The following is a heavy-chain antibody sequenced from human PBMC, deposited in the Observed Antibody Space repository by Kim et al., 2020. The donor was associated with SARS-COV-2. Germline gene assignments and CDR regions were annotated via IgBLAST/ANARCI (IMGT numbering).Heavy chain of an antibody. V-gene: IGHV5-10-1*01. Sequence: GESLKISCKGSGYSFTSYWISWVRQMPGKGLEWMGRIDPSDSYTNYSPSFQGHVTISADKSISTAYLQWSSLKASDTAMYYCARQLLWFGELLGAFDIWGQGTMVTVSS. CDR3: ARQLLWFGELLGAFDI. CDR1: GYSFTSYW. J-gene: IGHJ3*02. D-gene: IGHD3-10*01. CDR2: IDPSDSYT.